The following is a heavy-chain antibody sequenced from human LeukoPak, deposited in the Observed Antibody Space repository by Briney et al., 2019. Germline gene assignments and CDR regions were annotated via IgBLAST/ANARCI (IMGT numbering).Heavy chain of an antibody. CDR3: AREAMVRGVPDAFDL. V-gene: IGHV3-7*01. J-gene: IGHJ3*01. Sequence: PGGSLRLSCAASGFTFSSYWMSWVRQAPGKGLEWVANIKQDGIEKYFVDSVKGRFAISRDNAKNSLYLQMNNLRAEDTAVYYCAREAMVRGVPDAFDLWGPGTMVTVSS. D-gene: IGHD3-10*01. CDR2: IKQDGIEK. CDR1: GFTFSSYW.